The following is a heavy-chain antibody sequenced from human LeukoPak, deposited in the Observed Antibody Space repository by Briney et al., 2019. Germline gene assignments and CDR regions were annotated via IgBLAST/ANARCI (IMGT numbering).Heavy chain of an antibody. Sequence: GGSLRLSCVASGVTLSNYAMSWARQAPGKGLEWVSVIYSGGNTYYADSVKGRFTISRDNSKNTLYLQMNSLRAEDTAVYYCARLTGGYYFDYWGQGTLVTVSS. D-gene: IGHD7-27*01. CDR2: IYSGGNT. V-gene: IGHV3-53*01. CDR3: ARLTGGYYFDY. J-gene: IGHJ4*02. CDR1: GVTLSNYA.